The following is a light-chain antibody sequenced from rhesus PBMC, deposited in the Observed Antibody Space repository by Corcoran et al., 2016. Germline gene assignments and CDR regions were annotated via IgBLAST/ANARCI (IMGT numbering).Light chain of an antibody. CDR1: QDISND. Sequence: DIQMSQSPSSLSASVGDSVTITCRASQDISNDLAWYQQKPGKAPKLLISAASSLATGVPSRFSGSRSGTDVTLTISSLQPEDFATYYCQQGYNNPLTFGGGTKVELK. CDR3: QQGYNNPLT. CDR2: AAS. V-gene: IGKV1-33*02. J-gene: IGKJ4*01.